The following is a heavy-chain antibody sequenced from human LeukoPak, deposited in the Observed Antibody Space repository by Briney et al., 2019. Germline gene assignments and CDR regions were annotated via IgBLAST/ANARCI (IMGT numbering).Heavy chain of an antibody. D-gene: IGHD6-6*01. CDR1: GYTFTSYG. CDR3: ARVSIAARSPYYYGMDV. J-gene: IGHJ6*02. Sequence: ASVKVSCKASGYTFTSYGISWVRQAPGQGLEWMGWISAYNGNTNYAQKLQGRVTMTTDTSTSTAYMELRSLRSEDTAVYYCARVSIAARSPYYYGMDVWGQGTTVTVSS. V-gene: IGHV1-18*01. CDR2: ISAYNGNT.